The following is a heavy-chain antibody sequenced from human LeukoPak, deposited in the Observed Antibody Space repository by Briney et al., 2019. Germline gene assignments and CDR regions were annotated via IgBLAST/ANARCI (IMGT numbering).Heavy chain of an antibody. CDR1: GFSLSTSGVG. CDR3: AHSQAGGYCSGGSCYNVWFDP. Sequence: SGPTLVNPTQTLTPTCTFSGFSLSTSGVGVGWIRQPPGKALEWLALIYWNDDKRYSPSLKSRLTVTKDTSKNQVVLTMTNMDPVDTATYYCAHSQAGGYCSGGSCYNVWFDPWGQGTLVTVSS. J-gene: IGHJ5*02. V-gene: IGHV2-5*01. D-gene: IGHD2-15*01. CDR2: IYWNDDK.